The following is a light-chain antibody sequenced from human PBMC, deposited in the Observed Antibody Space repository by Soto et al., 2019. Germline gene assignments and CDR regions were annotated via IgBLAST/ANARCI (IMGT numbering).Light chain of an antibody. CDR2: GAS. CDR3: QQYNNWPRT. Sequence: EIVMAQSPGTLSPSAPAGAHLXCRASQSVSNNYLAWYQQKPGQAPRLLIYGASNRATGTPDRFSGSGSGTDFTLTVSRLEPEDFAVYYCQQYNNWPRTFGQGTKVDIK. J-gene: IGKJ1*01. V-gene: IGKV3-20*01. CDR1: QSVSNNY.